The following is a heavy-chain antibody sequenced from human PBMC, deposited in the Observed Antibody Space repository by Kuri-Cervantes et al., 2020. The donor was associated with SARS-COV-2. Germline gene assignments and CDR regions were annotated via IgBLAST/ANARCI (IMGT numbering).Heavy chain of an antibody. CDR3: ARVQLGYCSSTSCHYFDY. D-gene: IGHD2-2*01. CDR1: GGSISSYY. J-gene: IGHJ4*02. V-gene: IGHV4-59*12. CDR2: IYYSGST. Sequence: ESLKISCTVSGGSISSYYWSWIRQPPGKGLEWIGYIYYSGSTNYNPSLKSRVTISVDTSKNQFSLKLSSVTAADTAVYYCARVQLGYCSSTSCHYFDYWGQGTLVTVSS.